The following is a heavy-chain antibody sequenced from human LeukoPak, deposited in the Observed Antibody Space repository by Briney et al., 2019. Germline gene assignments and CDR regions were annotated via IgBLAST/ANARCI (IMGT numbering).Heavy chain of an antibody. V-gene: IGHV1-2*02. D-gene: IGHD6-19*01. J-gene: IGHJ4*02. CDR2: INPNSGGT. Sequence: ASVKVSCKASGYTFTGYYMHWVRQAPGQGLEWMGWINPNSGGTNYAQKFQGRVTMTRDTSISTAYMELSRLRSDDTAVYYCARGQYSSGSYRGYFDYWGQGTLVTVSS. CDR1: GYTFTGYY. CDR3: ARGQYSSGSYRGYFDY.